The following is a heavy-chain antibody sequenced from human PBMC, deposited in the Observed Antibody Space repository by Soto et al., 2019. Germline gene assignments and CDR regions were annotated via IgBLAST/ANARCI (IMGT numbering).Heavy chain of an antibody. CDR1: GFTFSSYA. CDR3: ARDRGSGSYYPGYGMDV. D-gene: IGHD3-10*01. CDR2: ISYDGSNK. J-gene: IGHJ6*02. V-gene: IGHV3-30-3*01. Sequence: PGGSLRLSCAASGFTFSSYAMHWVRQAPGKGLEWVAVISYDGSNKYYADYVKGRFTISRDNSKNTLYLQMNSLRAEDTAVYFCARDRGSGSYYPGYGMDVWGQGTTVTVSS.